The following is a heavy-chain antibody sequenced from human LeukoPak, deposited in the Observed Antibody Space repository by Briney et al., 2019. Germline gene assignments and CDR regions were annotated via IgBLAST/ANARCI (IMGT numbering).Heavy chain of an antibody. V-gene: IGHV1-18*01. CDR3: ARGVPIAAAGTSFDY. D-gene: IGHD6-13*01. J-gene: IGHJ4*02. CDR2: ISAYNGNT. Sequence: ASVKVSCKASGYTFTSYGISWVRQAPGQGLKWMGWISAYNGNTNYAQKLQGRVTMTTDTSTSTAYMELRSLRSDDTAVYYCARGVPIAAAGTSFDYWGQGTLVTVSS. CDR1: GYTFTSYG.